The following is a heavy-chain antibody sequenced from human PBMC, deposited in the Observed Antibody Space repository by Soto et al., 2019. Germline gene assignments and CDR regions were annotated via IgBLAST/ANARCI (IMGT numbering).Heavy chain of an antibody. V-gene: IGHV4-59*01. D-gene: IGHD3-9*01. CDR2: IYDSGST. CDR1: AGLMSQVA. J-gene: IGHJ3*02. Sequence: SAGLMSQVASRVFRLPLEKGLEWLGYIYDSGSTSYNPPLKSRVTMSMDTSKTQFSLNLSSVTAADTAVYFCATSYYAILTSHFPFAMCGHGPMVT. CDR3: ATSYYAILTSHFPFAM.